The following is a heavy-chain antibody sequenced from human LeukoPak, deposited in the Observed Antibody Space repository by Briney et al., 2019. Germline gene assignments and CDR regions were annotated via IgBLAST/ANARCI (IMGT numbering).Heavy chain of an antibody. D-gene: IGHD5-12*01. CDR3: ARAGGDIVATTYYFDY. Sequence: SETLSLTCTVSGGSISSSSYYWGWIRQPPGKGLEWIGSIYYSGSTYYNPSLKSRVTISVDTSKNQFSLKLSSVTAADTAVYYCARAGGDIVATTYYFDYWGQGTLVTVSS. J-gene: IGHJ4*02. CDR2: IYYSGST. V-gene: IGHV4-39*07. CDR1: GGSISSSSYY.